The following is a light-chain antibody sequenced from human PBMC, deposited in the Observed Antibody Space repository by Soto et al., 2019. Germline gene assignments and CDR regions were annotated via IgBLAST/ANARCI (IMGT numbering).Light chain of an antibody. CDR2: GAS. CDR3: QQYGSSPRT. Sequence: EIVLTQSPDTLSLSPGERATLSCRASQSFSSSSLAWYQQKPGQAPRLFIYGASSRATGIPDRFSGSGSGTDFTLTISRLEPEDVAVYYCQQYGSSPRTFGQGTKVEIK. J-gene: IGKJ1*01. CDR1: QSFSSSS. V-gene: IGKV3-20*01.